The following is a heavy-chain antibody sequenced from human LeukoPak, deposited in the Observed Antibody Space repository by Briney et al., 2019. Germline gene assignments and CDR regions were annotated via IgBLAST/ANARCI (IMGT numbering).Heavy chain of an antibody. D-gene: IGHD3-9*01. V-gene: IGHV4-30-4*08. Sequence: SQTLSLTCTVSGGSISSGGYYRSWIRQPPGKGLEWIGYIYYSGSTYYNPSLKSRVTISVDTSKNQFSLKLSSVTAADTAVYYCARGVGSRDILIPNWFDPWGQGTLVTVSS. CDR2: IYYSGST. CDR3: ARGVGSRDILIPNWFDP. J-gene: IGHJ5*02. CDR1: GGSISSGGYY.